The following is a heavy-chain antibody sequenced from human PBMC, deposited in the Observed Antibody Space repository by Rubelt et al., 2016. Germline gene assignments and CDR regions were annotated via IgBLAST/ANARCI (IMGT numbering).Heavy chain of an antibody. CDR2: INHSGST. CDR3: ARGPKKYSSSSRSGMDV. V-gene: IGHV4-34*01. J-gene: IGHJ6*02. Sequence: QVQLQESGPGLVKPSETLSLTCAVYGGSFSGYYWSWIRQPPGKGLEWIGEINHSGSTNYNPSLRMRVTNSLCTSKNQFSLKLSPGTAADTAGYYCARGPKKYSSSSRSGMDVWGQGTTVTVSS. CDR1: GGSFSGYY. D-gene: IGHD6-6*01.